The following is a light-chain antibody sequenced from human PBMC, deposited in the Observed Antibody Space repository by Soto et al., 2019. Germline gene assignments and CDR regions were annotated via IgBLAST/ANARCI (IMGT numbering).Light chain of an antibody. V-gene: IGLV2-14*03. J-gene: IGLJ1*01. CDR3: SSYTTSNTRQIV. CDR1: SSDVGGYNY. Sequence: QSALTQPASVSGSPGQSITISCTGTSSDVGGYNYVSWYQHHPGKAPKLMIFDVSNRPSGVSNRFSGSKSGNTASLTISGLQPEDEADYYCSSYTTSNTRQIVFGTGTQLTFL. CDR2: DVS.